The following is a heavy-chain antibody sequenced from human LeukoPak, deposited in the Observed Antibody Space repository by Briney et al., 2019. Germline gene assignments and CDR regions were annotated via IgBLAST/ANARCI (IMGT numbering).Heavy chain of an antibody. V-gene: IGHV4-39*01. J-gene: IGHJ5*02. CDR3: ASHTSMATRTNWFDP. CDR1: CGSISSSSYY. D-gene: IGHD5-24*01. CDR2: IYYSGSP. Sequence: PSETLSLTCTVCCGSISSSSYYGRWIPRHPGKGLEWIGSIYYSGSPYYYPSLKSRVTISVDTSKNHFSLTLSSVTAAHTAVYYCASHTSMATRTNWFDPWGQGTLVTVSS.